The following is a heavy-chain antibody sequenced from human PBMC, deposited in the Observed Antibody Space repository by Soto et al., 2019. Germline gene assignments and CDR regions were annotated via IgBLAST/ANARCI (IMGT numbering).Heavy chain of an antibody. D-gene: IGHD3-22*01. V-gene: IGHV3-53*01. CDR2: IYSGGST. Sequence: PGGSLRLSCAASGFTVSSNYMSWVRQAPGKGLEWVSVIYSGGSTYYADSVKGRFTISRDNYKNTLYLQMNSLRAEDTAVYYCARDSSGYSYYYYGMDVWGQGTTVTVSS. CDR1: GFTVSSNY. J-gene: IGHJ6*02. CDR3: ARDSSGYSYYYYGMDV.